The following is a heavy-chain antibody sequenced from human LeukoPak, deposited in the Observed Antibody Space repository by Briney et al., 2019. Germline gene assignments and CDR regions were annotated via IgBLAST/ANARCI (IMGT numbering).Heavy chain of an antibody. CDR1: GLSFSSYA. D-gene: IGHD3-9*01. V-gene: IGHV3-23*01. CDR2: ISGSGGST. J-gene: IGHJ3*02. CDR3: AKGPSTPILTGYPNDAFDI. Sequence: GGSLRLSWAASGLSFSSYAMGWVRQAPGKGLEWVSAISGSGGSTYYADSVKGRFTISRDNSKNTLYLQMNSPRAEDTAVYYCAKGPSTPILTGYPNDAFDIWSQGTMVTVSS.